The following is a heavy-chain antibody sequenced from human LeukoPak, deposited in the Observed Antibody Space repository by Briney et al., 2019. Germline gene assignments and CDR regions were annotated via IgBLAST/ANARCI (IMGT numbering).Heavy chain of an antibody. J-gene: IGHJ5*02. CDR2: IIPIFGTA. D-gene: IGHD2-2*02. CDR3: ARGEEEAYCSSTSCYTNWFDP. Sequence: ASVKVSCKASGGTFSSYAISWVRQAPAQGLEWMGGIIPIFGTANYAQKFQGRVTITADESTSTAYMELSSLRSEDTAVYYCARGEEEAYCSSTSCYTNWFDPWGQGTLVTVSS. V-gene: IGHV1-69*13. CDR1: GGTFSSYA.